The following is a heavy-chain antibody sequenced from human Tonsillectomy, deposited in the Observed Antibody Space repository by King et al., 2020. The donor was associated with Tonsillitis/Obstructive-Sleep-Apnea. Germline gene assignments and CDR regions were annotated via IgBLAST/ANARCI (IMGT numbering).Heavy chain of an antibody. V-gene: IGHV3-48*03. CDR2: ISSSGSTI. Sequence: VQLVESGGGLVQPGGSLRLSCAASGFTFSSYEMNWVRQAPGKGLEWVSYISSSGSTIYYADSVKGRFTISRDNAKNSLYLQMNSLRAEDTAVYYCARVPAAAGNNSFDYLGQGTLVTVSS. D-gene: IGHD6-13*01. J-gene: IGHJ4*02. CDR1: GFTFSSYE. CDR3: ARVPAAAGNNSFDY.